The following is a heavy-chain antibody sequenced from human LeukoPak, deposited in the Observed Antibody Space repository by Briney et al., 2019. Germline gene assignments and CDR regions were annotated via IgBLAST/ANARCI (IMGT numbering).Heavy chain of an antibody. CDR1: GDSISSGGYS. D-gene: IGHD6-19*01. Sequence: SETLSLTCAVSGDSISSGGYSWSWIRQPPGKGLEWIGYIYHSGSTYYNPSLKSRVTISVDRSKNQFSLKLSSVTAADTAVYYCARSHSSGWYNWFDPWGQGTLVTVSS. CDR3: ARSHSSGWYNWFDP. J-gene: IGHJ5*02. CDR2: IYHSGST. V-gene: IGHV4-30-2*01.